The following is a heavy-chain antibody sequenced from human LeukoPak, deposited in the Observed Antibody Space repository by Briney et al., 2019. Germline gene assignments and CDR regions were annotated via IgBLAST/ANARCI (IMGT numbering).Heavy chain of an antibody. Sequence: SETLSLTCTVSGDSISSSYWSWIRQPPGKGLEWIGYIYHTGSTNSNPSLKSRVTISVDTSKNQFSLNLRSVTAADTAVYYCAKEDRGYCSGSTCKYPFDPWGQGTLVTASS. D-gene: IGHD2-2*01. CDR1: GDSISSSY. CDR3: AKEDRGYCSGSTCKYPFDP. J-gene: IGHJ5*02. CDR2: IYHTGST. V-gene: IGHV4-59*01.